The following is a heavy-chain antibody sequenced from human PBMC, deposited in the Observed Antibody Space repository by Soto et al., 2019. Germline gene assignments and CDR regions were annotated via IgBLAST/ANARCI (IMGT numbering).Heavy chain of an antibody. D-gene: IGHD3-10*02. CDR1: GYTFTGYY. Sequence: ASVKVSCKASGYTFTGYYMHWVRQAPGQGLEWMGWINPNSGGTNYAQKFQGWVTMTRDTSISTAYMELSRLRSDDTAVYYCARDSFVRVHGAASWGQGTQVTVSS. CDR3: ARDSFVRVHGAAS. CDR2: INPNSGGT. J-gene: IGHJ5*02. V-gene: IGHV1-2*04.